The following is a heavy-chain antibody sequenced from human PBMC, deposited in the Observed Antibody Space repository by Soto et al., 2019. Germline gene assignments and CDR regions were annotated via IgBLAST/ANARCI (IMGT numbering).Heavy chain of an antibody. Sequence: QVQLQESGPGLVKPSQTLSLTCTVSGGSISSGDYYWSWIRQPPGKGLEWIGYIYYSGSTYYNPSLKXRXTXSXXTSKNQFSLELSSVTAADTAVYYCARAQGSGFLVSWGQGTLVTVSS. D-gene: IGHD3-10*01. CDR2: IYYSGST. V-gene: IGHV4-30-4*01. CDR3: ARAQGSGFLVS. J-gene: IGHJ4*02. CDR1: GGSISSGDYY.